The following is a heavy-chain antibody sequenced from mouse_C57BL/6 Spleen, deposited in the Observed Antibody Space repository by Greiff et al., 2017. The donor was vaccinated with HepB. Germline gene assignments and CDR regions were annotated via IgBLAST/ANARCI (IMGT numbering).Heavy chain of an antibody. CDR2: IWGVGST. CDR1: GFSLTSYG. Sequence: VQVVESGPGLVAPSQSLSITCTVSGFSLTSYGVDWVRQSPGKGLEWLGVIWGVGSTNYNSALKSRLSISKDNSKSQVFLKMNSLQTDDTAMYYCASLRGPWFAYWGQGTLVTVSA. V-gene: IGHV2-6*01. CDR3: ASLRGPWFAY. J-gene: IGHJ3*01. D-gene: IGHD1-1*01.